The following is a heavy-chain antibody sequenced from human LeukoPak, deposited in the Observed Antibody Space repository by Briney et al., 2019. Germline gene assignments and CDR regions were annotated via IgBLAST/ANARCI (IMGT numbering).Heavy chain of an antibody. D-gene: IGHD2-15*01. CDR2: ISAYNGNT. Sequence: GASVKVSCKASGYTFTSYGISWVRQAPGQGLEWMGWISAYNGNTNYAQKLQGRVTMTTDTSTSTAYMELRSLRSDDTAVYYCARDEYCSGGSCCVPWFDPWGQGTLVTVSS. CDR1: GYTFTSYG. J-gene: IGHJ5*02. V-gene: IGHV1-18*01. CDR3: ARDEYCSGGSCCVPWFDP.